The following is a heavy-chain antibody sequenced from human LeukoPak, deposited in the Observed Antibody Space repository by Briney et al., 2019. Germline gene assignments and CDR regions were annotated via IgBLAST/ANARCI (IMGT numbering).Heavy chain of an antibody. Sequence: PSETRSLTCTVSGGSISSYYWSWIRQPAGKGLEWIGRIYTSGSTNYNPSLKSRVTMSVDTSKNQFSLKLSSVTAADTAVYYCARVRIAVAGYYFDYWGQGTLVTVSS. CDR2: IYTSGST. V-gene: IGHV4-4*07. CDR3: ARVRIAVAGYYFDY. J-gene: IGHJ4*02. CDR1: GGSISSYY. D-gene: IGHD6-19*01.